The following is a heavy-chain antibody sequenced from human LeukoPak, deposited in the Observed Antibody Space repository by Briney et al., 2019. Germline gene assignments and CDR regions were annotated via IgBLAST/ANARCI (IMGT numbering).Heavy chain of an antibody. Sequence: GGSLRLSCAASGFTFSSYAMHWVRQAPGKGLEWVAVISSDGSNKYYADSMKGRFTISRDNSKNTLYLQMNSLRTEDTAVYYCAKDRDEWDYYYYMDVWGKGTTVTISS. CDR2: ISSDGSNK. V-gene: IGHV3-30*04. J-gene: IGHJ6*03. D-gene: IGHD2-8*01. CDR3: AKDRDEWDYYYYMDV. CDR1: GFTFSSYA.